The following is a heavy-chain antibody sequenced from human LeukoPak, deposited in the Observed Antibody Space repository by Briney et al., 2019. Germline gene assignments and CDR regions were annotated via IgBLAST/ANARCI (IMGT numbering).Heavy chain of an antibody. CDR1: GFTFNSYA. Sequence: PGRSLRLSCAASGFTFNSYAIHWVRQAPGKGVEWVAIISYDGSNKYYADSVKGRFTISRDNSKNTLYLQMNSLRAEDTAVYYCARDGGTGWYYPDYWGQGTLVTVSS. J-gene: IGHJ4*02. CDR2: ISYDGSNK. D-gene: IGHD6-19*01. CDR3: ARDGGTGWYYPDY. V-gene: IGHV3-30-3*01.